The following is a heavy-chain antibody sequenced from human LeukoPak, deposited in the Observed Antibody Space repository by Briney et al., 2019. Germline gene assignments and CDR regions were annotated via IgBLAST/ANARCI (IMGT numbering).Heavy chain of an antibody. CDR1: GGSFSDYY. V-gene: IGHV4-34*01. CDR3: ARDSSNVAVD. D-gene: IGHD2/OR15-2a*01. J-gene: IGHJ4*02. Sequence: PSETLSLTCAVYGGSFSDYYWSWIRQPPGKGLEWIGEINHSGSTNYNPSLKSRVTISVDTSKNQFSLTLSSVTAADTAIYYCARDSSNVAVDWGQGTLVTVSP. CDR2: INHSGST.